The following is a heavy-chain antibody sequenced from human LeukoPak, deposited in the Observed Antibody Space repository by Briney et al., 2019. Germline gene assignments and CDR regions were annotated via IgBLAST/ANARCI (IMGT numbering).Heavy chain of an antibody. CDR2: IYYSGST. Sequence: SSETLSLTCTVSGDSISSYYWSWIRQPPGKGLEWIGYIYYSGSTNYNPSLKSRVTISVDTSKNQFSLKLSSVTAADTAVYYCARETSSGWYPFDYWGQGTLVTVSS. J-gene: IGHJ4*02. CDR3: ARETSSGWYPFDY. D-gene: IGHD6-19*01. V-gene: IGHV4-59*12. CDR1: GDSISSYY.